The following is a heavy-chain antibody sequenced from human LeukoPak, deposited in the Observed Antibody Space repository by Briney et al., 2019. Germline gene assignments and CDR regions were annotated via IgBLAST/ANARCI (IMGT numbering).Heavy chain of an antibody. Sequence: SETLSLTCTVSVGSIRSYYWSWIRQPPGKELEWIGYIYYSGSTSYNPSLKSRVTISVDTSKNQFSLKLSSVTAADTAVYYCARDIPPNYDFWSGYPYGMDVWGQGTTVTVSS. D-gene: IGHD3-3*01. CDR1: VGSIRSYY. CDR3: ARDIPPNYDFWSGYPYGMDV. V-gene: IGHV4-59*12. J-gene: IGHJ6*02. CDR2: IYYSGST.